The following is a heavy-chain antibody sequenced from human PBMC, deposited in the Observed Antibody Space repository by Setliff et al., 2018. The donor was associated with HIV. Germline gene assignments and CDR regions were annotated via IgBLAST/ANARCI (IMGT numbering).Heavy chain of an antibody. CDR2: IYYSGRT. CDR1: GGSISSHY. J-gene: IGHJ6*03. V-gene: IGHV4-59*08. Sequence: SETLSLTCAVSGGSISSHYWSWIRQPPGKGLEWIGYIYYSGRTNYNPSLKSRVTISVDTSKNQVSLKLTSVTAADTAVYYCARHPPNWGSTGYYYYMDVWGKGTTVTVSS. D-gene: IGHD7-27*01. CDR3: ARHPPNWGSTGYYYYMDV.